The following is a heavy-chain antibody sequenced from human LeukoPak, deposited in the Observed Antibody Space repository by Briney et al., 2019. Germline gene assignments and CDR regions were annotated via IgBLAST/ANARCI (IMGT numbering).Heavy chain of an antibody. J-gene: IGHJ5*02. D-gene: IGHD2-2*01. Sequence: SETLSLTCTVSGGSISSSSYYWGWIRQPPGKGLEWIGSIYYSGSTYYNPSLKSRVTISVDTSKNQFSLKLSSVTAADTAVYYCARHLTPCVPAGPWWFDPWGQGTLVTVSS. V-gene: IGHV4-39*01. CDR3: ARHLTPCVPAGPWWFDP. CDR2: IYYSGST. CDR1: GGSISSSSYY.